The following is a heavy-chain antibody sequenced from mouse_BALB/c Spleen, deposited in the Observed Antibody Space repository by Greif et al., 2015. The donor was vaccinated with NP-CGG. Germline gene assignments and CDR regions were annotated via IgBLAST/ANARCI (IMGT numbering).Heavy chain of an antibody. J-gene: IGHJ2*01. CDR1: GYASTNYW. V-gene: IGHV1-63*01. CDR2: IYPGSGNT. D-gene: IGHD2-14*01. CDR3: ARSGGYDEDSFDY. Sequence: QVQLQQSGAELVRPGTSVKISCKASGYASTNYWLGWVKQRPGHGLEWIGDIYPGSGNTYYNEKFKGKATLTADKSSSTAYMQLSSLTSEDSAVYFCARSGGYDEDSFDYWGQGTTLTVSS.